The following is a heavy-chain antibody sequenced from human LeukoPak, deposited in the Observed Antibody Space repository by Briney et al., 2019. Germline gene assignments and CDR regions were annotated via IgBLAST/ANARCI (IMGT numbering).Heavy chain of an antibody. CDR2: IFYSGGT. CDR3: ARHDNGGTSAWFDP. V-gene: IGHV4-59*01. Sequence: SGTLSLTCTASGVSIRGFFLSWIRQPPGKGLEWIAYIFYSGGTYYNPSLMRRVTISVDMSTNQFSLKLNSVTAADTAVYYCARHDNGGTSAWFDPWGQGTLVTVSS. D-gene: IGHD4-23*01. CDR1: GVSIRGFF. J-gene: IGHJ5*02.